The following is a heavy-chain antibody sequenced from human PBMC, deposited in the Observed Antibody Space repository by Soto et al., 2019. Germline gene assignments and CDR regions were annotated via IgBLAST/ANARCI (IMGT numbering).Heavy chain of an antibody. CDR1: GYTFTSYY. Sequence: ASVKVSCKASGYTFTSYYIHWVRQAPGQGLEWMGIINPSGGSTSYAQKFQGRVTMTRDTSTSTVYMELSSLRSEDTAVYYCARVRYYDILTTQYYYYYGMDVWGQGTTVTVSS. J-gene: IGHJ6*02. CDR3: ARVRYYDILTTQYYYYYGMDV. D-gene: IGHD3-9*01. CDR2: INPSGGST. V-gene: IGHV1-46*01.